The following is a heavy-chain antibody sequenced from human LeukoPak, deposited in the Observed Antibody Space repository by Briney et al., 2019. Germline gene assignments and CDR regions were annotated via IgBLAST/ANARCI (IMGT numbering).Heavy chain of an antibody. CDR3: ARDGVFGVVQFDY. Sequence: PGGALRLSCAASGSTFSSCSMNWVRQAPGKGLEWVSSISSSSSYIYYADSVKGRFTISRDNAKNSLYLQMNSLRAEDTAVYYCARDGVFGVVQFDYWGQGTLVTVSS. V-gene: IGHV3-21*01. CDR1: GSTFSSCS. D-gene: IGHD3-3*01. J-gene: IGHJ4*02. CDR2: ISSSSSYI.